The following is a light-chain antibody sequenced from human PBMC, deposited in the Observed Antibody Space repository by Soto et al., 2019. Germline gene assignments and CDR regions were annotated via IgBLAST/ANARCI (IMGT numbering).Light chain of an antibody. Sequence: EIVLTQYPGTLSLSPGERATLSCRASQSVSSSYLAWYQQKPGQPPRLLIYDASTRATGIPSRFSGSGSGTDFTLTISRLEPEDFAVYYCQQYGSSPLTFGGGTKVDIK. CDR3: QQYGSSPLT. J-gene: IGKJ4*01. CDR1: QSVSSSY. CDR2: DAS. V-gene: IGKV3-20*01.